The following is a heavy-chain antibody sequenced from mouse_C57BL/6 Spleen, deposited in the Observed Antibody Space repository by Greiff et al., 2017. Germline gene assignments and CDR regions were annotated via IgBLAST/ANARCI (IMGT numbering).Heavy chain of an antibody. CDR3: ASEDPYDYDGYYFDY. CDR1: GYTFTDHT. CDR2: IYPRDGST. J-gene: IGHJ2*01. D-gene: IGHD2-4*01. Sequence: QVQLQQSDAELVKPGASVKISCKVSGYTFTDHTIHWMKQRPEQGLEWIGYIYPRDGSTKYNEKFKGKATLTADKSSSTAYMQLNSLTSEDSAVYFCASEDPYDYDGYYFDYWGQGTTLTVSS. V-gene: IGHV1-78*01.